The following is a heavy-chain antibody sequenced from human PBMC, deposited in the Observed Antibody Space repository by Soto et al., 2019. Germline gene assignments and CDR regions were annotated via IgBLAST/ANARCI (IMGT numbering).Heavy chain of an antibody. J-gene: IGHJ5*02. CDR1: GYTFTSYG. V-gene: IGHV1-18*04. D-gene: IGHD3-3*01. CDR3: ARDGDFWSGYPNWFDP. CDR2: ISAYNGNT. Sequence: ASVKVSCKASGYTFTSYGISWVRQAPGQGLEWMGWISAYNGNTNYAQKLQGRVTMTTDTSTSTAYMELRSPRSDDTAVYYCARDGDFWSGYPNWFDPWGHGTLVTVSS.